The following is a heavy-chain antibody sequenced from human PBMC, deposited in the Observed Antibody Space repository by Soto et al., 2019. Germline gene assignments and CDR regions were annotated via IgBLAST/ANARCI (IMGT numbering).Heavy chain of an antibody. V-gene: IGHV1-8*02. Sequence: VASVKVSCKASGYTFTNNDVSWVRQATGQGLEWMGWMNPGGGDTGYAQKFQGRVTMTRDISIATAYMELNSLTSEDTAIYYCARMESFGSLNWFDPWGQGTLVTVSS. CDR2: MNPGGGDT. J-gene: IGHJ5*02. D-gene: IGHD5-18*01. CDR1: GYTFTNND. CDR3: ARMESFGSLNWFDP.